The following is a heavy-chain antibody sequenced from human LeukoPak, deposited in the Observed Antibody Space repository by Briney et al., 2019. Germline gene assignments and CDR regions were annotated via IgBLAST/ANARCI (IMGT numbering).Heavy chain of an antibody. Sequence: GGSLRLSCAASGFTFSSYGMHWVRQAPGKGLEWVAFIRYDGSNKYYADSVKGRFTISRDNSKNTLYLQMNSLRAEDTAVYYCAKDQPARARNAFDIWGQGTMVTVSS. CDR3: AKDQPARARNAFDI. CDR1: GFTFSSYG. J-gene: IGHJ3*02. V-gene: IGHV3-30*02. CDR2: IRYDGSNK. D-gene: IGHD2-2*01.